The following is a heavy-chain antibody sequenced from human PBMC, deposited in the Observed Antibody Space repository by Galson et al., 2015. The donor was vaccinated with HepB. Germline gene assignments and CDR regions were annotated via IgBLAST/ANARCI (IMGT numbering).Heavy chain of an antibody. J-gene: IGHJ6*02. CDR2: ISYDGSNK. CDR1: GFTFSSYA. D-gene: IGHD3-10*01. CDR3: ARTGRNYNVGGAVGPDRFRYYGMDV. Sequence: SLRLSCAASGFTFSSYAMHWVRQAPGKGLEWVAVISYDGSNKYYADSVKGRFTISRDNSKNTLYLQMNSLRAEDTAVYYCARTGRNYNVGGAVGPDRFRYYGMDVWGQGTTVTVSS. V-gene: IGHV3-30*04.